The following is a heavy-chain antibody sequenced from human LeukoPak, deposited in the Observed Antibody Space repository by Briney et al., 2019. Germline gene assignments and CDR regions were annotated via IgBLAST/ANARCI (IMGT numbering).Heavy chain of an antibody. D-gene: IGHD4-23*01. V-gene: IGHV3-30*02. CDR1: GFTFSSYG. CDR2: IRYDGSNK. J-gene: IGHJ3*02. Sequence: PGGSLRLSCAASGFTFSSYGMHWVRQAPGKGLEWVAFIRYDGSNKYYADSVRGRFTISRDNSKNTLYLQMNSLRAEDTAVYYCAKGSPMALFVDYGGNSDAFDIWGQGTMVTVSS. CDR3: AKGSPMALFVDYGGNSDAFDI.